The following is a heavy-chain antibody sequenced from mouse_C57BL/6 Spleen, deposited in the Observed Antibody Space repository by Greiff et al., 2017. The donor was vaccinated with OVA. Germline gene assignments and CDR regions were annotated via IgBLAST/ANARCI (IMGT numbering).Heavy chain of an antibody. D-gene: IGHD1-1*01. CDR2: IHPSDSDT. V-gene: IGHV1-74*01. Sequence: QVQLQQPGAELVKPGASVKVSCKASGYTFTSYWMHWVQQRPGQGLEWIGRIHPSDSDTNYNQKFKGKATLTVDKSSSTAYMQLSSLTSEDSSVYYCAIRRSYYGSSSYAMDYWGQGTSVTVSS. CDR1: GYTFTSYW. CDR3: AIRRSYYGSSSYAMDY. J-gene: IGHJ4*01.